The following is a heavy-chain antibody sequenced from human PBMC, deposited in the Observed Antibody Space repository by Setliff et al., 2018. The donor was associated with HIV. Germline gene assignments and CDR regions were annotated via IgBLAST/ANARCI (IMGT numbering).Heavy chain of an antibody. CDR1: GFRFRSYW. J-gene: IGHJ4*02. Sequence: HPGGSLRLSCAASGFRFRSYWMSWVRQAPGKGLESVANVKQDGTETLYVDSVKGRFTISRDNANNLVYLQMNSLRVEDTAVYFCARWGSGSYERVLDYWGQGMLVTVSS. CDR3: ARWGSGSYERVLDY. CDR2: VKQDGTET. V-gene: IGHV3-7*01. D-gene: IGHD1-26*01.